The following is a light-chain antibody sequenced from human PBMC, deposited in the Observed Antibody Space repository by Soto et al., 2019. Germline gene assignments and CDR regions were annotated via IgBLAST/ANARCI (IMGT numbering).Light chain of an antibody. CDR3: VTWGASLSAVI. V-gene: IGLV1-51*01. CDR1: ISNIGDSY. CDR2: DND. Sequence: QSVLTQPPSVSAAPGQTVTISCSGSISNIGDSYVSWYQHLPGTAPKLLIFDNDQRPSGIPDRFSGPKSGTSATLGITGLQTGDEADYDCVTWGASLSAVIFGGGTKLTVL. J-gene: IGLJ2*01.